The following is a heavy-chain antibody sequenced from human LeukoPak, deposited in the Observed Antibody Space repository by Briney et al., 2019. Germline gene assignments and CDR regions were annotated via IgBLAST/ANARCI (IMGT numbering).Heavy chain of an antibody. J-gene: IGHJ4*02. CDR1: GFNFSIYW. CDR3: ARGGGGSDY. Sequence: GSLRLSCAVSGFNFSIYWMSWVRQAPGKGLEWVANIKQDGSEKYYVDSVKGRFTISRDNAKNSLYLQMNSLRAEDTAVYHCARGGGGSDYWGQGTLVTVSS. V-gene: IGHV3-7*03. CDR2: IKQDGSEK.